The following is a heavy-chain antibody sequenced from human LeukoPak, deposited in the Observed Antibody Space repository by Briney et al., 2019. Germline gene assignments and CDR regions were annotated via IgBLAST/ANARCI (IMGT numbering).Heavy chain of an antibody. CDR2: ISGSGGST. CDR1: GFTFSSYA. D-gene: IGHD3-10*01. Sequence: GGSLRLSCAASGFTFSSYAMSWVRQAPGKGLEWVSAISGSGGSTYYADSVKGRFTISRDNSKNTLYLQMNSLRAEDTAVYYCASSPFPSYHYYYYYGMDVWGQGTTVTVSS. V-gene: IGHV3-23*01. J-gene: IGHJ6*02. CDR3: ASSPFPSYHYYYYYGMDV.